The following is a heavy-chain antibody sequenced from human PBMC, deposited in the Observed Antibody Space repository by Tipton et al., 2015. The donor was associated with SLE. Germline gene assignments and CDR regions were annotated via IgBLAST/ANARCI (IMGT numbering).Heavy chain of an antibody. V-gene: IGHV4-61*02. D-gene: IGHD6-13*01. Sequence: TLSLTCTVSGDSMNSGVYYWSWLRQPAGKGLEWIGRIFSSGNTIYNPSLKSRVTISEDTSKNQFSLRLNSVTAADTAVFYCARHGWQQLDRDGFDFWGQGTLVTVSS. CDR3: ARHGWQQLDRDGFDF. CDR1: GDSMNSGVYY. CDR2: IFSSGNT. J-gene: IGHJ4*02.